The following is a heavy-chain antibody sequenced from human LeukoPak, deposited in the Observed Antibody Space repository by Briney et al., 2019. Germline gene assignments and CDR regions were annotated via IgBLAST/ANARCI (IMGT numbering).Heavy chain of an antibody. Sequence: GGSLRLSCAASGFTFSDYVMHWVRQAPGKGLEWVAVISVDGNNKYYGDSVKGRFTISRDNSKNTLYLQMNSLRTEDTAVYYCATDRASKGEQWLGYLSFWGQGTLVTVSS. V-gene: IGHV3-30*03. CDR1: GFTFSDYV. J-gene: IGHJ4*02. D-gene: IGHD6-19*01. CDR2: ISVDGNNK. CDR3: ATDRASKGEQWLGYLSF.